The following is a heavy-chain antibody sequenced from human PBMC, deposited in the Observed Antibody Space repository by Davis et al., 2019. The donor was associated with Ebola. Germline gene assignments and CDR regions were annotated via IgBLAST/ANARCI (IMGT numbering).Heavy chain of an antibody. CDR1: GFTFSSYG. V-gene: IGHV3-30*18. Sequence: GESLKISCAASGFTFSSYGMHWVRQSPVKGLEWVAVISYDGSNKYFADSVKGRFTISRDNSNNTLYLQMNGLRADDTAFYYSAKGLTSRHQLVPYFDYWGQGTLVTVSS. CDR2: ISYDGSNK. CDR3: AKGLTSRHQLVPYFDY. D-gene: IGHD1-1*01. J-gene: IGHJ4*02.